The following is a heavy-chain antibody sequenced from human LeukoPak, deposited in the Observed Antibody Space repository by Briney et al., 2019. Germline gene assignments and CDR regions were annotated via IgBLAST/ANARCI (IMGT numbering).Heavy chain of an antibody. J-gene: IGHJ3*02. D-gene: IGHD1-14*01. CDR2: IYPGDSDT. CDR3: ARETSDAFDI. Sequence: GESLKISCKGSGYSFTSYWIGWVRQMPGKGLEWMGIIYPGDSDTRYSPSFQGQVTTSADKSISAAYLQWSSLKASDTATYYCARETSDAFDIWGQGTMVTVSS. CDR1: GYSFTSYW. V-gene: IGHV5-51*01.